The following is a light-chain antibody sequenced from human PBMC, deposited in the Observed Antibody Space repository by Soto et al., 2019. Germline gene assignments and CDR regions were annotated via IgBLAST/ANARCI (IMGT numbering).Light chain of an antibody. J-gene: IGLJ1*01. Sequence: QSALTQPPSVSGSPGQSVAISCTGTSSDVGSYNRVSWYQQPPGTAPKLMIYEVSNRPSGVPDRFSGSKSGNTASLTISGLQADYEADYYSSSYTSSSTKVFGTVTKLTVL. CDR3: SSYTSSSTKV. V-gene: IGLV2-18*02. CDR2: EVS. CDR1: SSDVGSYNR.